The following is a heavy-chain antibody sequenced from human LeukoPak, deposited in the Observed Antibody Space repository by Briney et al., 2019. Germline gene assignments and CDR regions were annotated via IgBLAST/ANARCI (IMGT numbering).Heavy chain of an antibody. J-gene: IGHJ4*02. CDR1: GGSISSYY. V-gene: IGHV4-4*07. D-gene: IGHD5-12*01. CDR3: ARERFGGYGFMYYFDY. Sequence: SETLSLTCTVSGGSISSYYWSWIRQPPGKGLEWIGRIYTSGSTNYNPSLRSRVTMSVDTSKNQFSLKLSSVTAADTAVYYCARERFGGYGFMYYFDYWGQGTLVTVSS. CDR2: IYTSGST.